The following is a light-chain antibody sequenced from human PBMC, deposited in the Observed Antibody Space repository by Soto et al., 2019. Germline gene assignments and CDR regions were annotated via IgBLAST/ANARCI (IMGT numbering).Light chain of an antibody. CDR1: QSVSSH. CDR2: GAS. V-gene: IGKV3-20*01. Sequence: EIVLTQSPGTLSLSPGERATLSCKANQSVSSHLAWYQQRPGQAPRLLIYGASSRATGIPDRFSGSGSGTDFTLTISRLEPEDFALYYCQQYGNSPPLTFGGGTKVDIK. CDR3: QQYGNSPPLT. J-gene: IGKJ4*01.